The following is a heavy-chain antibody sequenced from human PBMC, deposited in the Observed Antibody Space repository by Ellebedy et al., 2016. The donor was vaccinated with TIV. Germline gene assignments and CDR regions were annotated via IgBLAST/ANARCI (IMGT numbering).Heavy chain of an antibody. D-gene: IGHD1-26*01. CDR2: ISAYNGNT. CDR1: GYTFTSYG. Sequence: ASVKVSXKASGYTFTSYGISWVRQAPGQGLEWMGWISAYNGNTNYAQKLQGRVTMTTDTSTSTAYMELRSLRSDDTAVYYCAREGSYRGYYYYGMDVWGQGTTVTVSS. V-gene: IGHV1-18*01. CDR3: AREGSYRGYYYYGMDV. J-gene: IGHJ6*02.